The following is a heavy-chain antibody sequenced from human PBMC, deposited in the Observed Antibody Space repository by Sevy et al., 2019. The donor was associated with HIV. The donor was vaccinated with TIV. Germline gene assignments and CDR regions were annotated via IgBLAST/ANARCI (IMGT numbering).Heavy chain of an antibody. Sequence: ASLKVSCKASGYTFTSYYVHWVRQAPGQGLNWMGIIHPSGGSTTYAEKFQGRVTVTRDTSMSTVYMELSSLRSEDTAIYYCAREKVGPTSGGMDVWGQGTTVTVSS. CDR2: IHPSGGST. CDR1: GYTFTSYY. V-gene: IGHV1-46*01. D-gene: IGHD1-26*01. CDR3: AREKVGPTSGGMDV. J-gene: IGHJ6*02.